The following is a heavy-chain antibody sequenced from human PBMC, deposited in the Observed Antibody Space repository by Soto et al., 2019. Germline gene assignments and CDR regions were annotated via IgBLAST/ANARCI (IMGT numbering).Heavy chain of an antibody. J-gene: IGHJ6*02. CDR1: GFNFSAYG. V-gene: IGHV3-30*18. D-gene: IGHD4-4*01. CDR3: AKTKEYSNYESMDV. CDR2: ISYDGSHK. Sequence: QVQLVESGGGVVQPGRSLRLSCSASGFNFSAYGVHWDRQAPGKGLEWVTVISYDGSHKFYAGSVKGRFTISRDNSKNTLYLQMSSLRGEDTAVYYCAKTKEYSNYESMDVWGQGTTVTVSS.